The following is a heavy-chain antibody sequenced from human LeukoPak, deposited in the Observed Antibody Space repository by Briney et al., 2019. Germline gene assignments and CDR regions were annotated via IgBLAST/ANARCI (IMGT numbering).Heavy chain of an antibody. CDR3: AKDIGGYSFAAEY. J-gene: IGHJ4*02. CDR2: ISGDGGIT. CDR1: GFTFDDYA. V-gene: IGHV3-43*02. D-gene: IGHD5-18*01. Sequence: PGGSLRLSCAASGFTFDDYAMHWVRQGPGKGLEWVSLISGDGGITYYADSVEGRFTISRDNSKNSLYLQMNSLRTEETALYYCAKDIGGYSFAAEYWGQGTLVTVSS.